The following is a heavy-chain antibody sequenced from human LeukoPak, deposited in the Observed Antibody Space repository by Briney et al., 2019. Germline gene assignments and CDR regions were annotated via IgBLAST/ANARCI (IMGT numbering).Heavy chain of an antibody. D-gene: IGHD3-9*01. CDR2: INTGNGNT. V-gene: IGHV1-3*04. J-gene: IGHJ4*02. Sequence: GASVKVSCKASGHTLSSYAMHWVRQAPGQRLEWMGWINTGNGNTKYSQKFQGRVTITRDTSASTAYMELSSLRSEDTAVYYCARASDILTGYAYYFDYWGQGTLVTVSS. CDR3: ARASDILTGYAYYFDY. CDR1: GHTLSSYA.